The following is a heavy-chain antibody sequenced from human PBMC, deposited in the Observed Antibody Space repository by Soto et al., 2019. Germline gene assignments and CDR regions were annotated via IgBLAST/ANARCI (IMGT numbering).Heavy chain of an antibody. V-gene: IGHV3-30-3*01. Sequence: SLRLSCAASGFTFSSYAMHWVRQAPGKGLEWVAVISYDGSNKYYADSVKGRFTISRDNSKNTLYLQMNSLRAEDTAVYYCATSGWELLRWFDPWGQGTLVTVSS. CDR1: GFTFSSYA. CDR3: ATSGWELLRWFDP. CDR2: ISYDGSNK. J-gene: IGHJ5*02. D-gene: IGHD1-26*01.